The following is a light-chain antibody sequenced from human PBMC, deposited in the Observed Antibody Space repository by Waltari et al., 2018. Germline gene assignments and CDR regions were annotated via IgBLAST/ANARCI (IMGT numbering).Light chain of an antibody. Sequence: SYEFTQPPSVSVSLGQTARITCSGHVFPIKYAYWFQQKSGQAPRLVIYEDTKRPSGIPERFSGSSSGTVATLTISGAQVDDEADYYCYSSDSTGLRVFGGGTTVVVL. V-gene: IGLV3-10*01. CDR3: YSSDSTGLRV. J-gene: IGLJ1*01. CDR2: EDT. CDR1: VFPIKY.